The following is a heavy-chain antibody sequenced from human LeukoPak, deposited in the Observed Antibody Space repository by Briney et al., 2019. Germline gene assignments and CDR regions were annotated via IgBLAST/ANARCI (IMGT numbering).Heavy chain of an antibody. D-gene: IGHD3-10*01. CDR3: ARGRLWFGDKPMDY. J-gene: IGHJ4*02. CDR1: GGSFSGYY. CDR2: INHSGST. Sequence: SETLSLTFAVYGGSFSGYYWSWIRQPPGKGLEWIGEINHSGSTNYNPSLKSPVTISVDTSKHQFSLKLSSVAAADTAVYYCARGRLWFGDKPMDYWGQGTLVTVSS. V-gene: IGHV4-34*01.